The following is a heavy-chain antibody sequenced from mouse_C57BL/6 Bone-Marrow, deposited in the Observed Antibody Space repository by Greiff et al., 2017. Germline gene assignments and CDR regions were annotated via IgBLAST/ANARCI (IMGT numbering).Heavy chain of an antibody. V-gene: IGHV1-76*01. CDR1: GYTFTDYY. D-gene: IGHD2-3*01. CDR3: ARKGWLLPLDY. Sequence: VQLVESGAELVRPGASVKLSCKASGYTFTDYYINWVKQRPGQGLEWIARIYPGSGNTYYNEKFKGKATLTAEKSSSTAYMQLSSLTSEDSAVYFCARKGWLLPLDYWGQGTTLTVSS. CDR2: IYPGSGNT. J-gene: IGHJ2*01.